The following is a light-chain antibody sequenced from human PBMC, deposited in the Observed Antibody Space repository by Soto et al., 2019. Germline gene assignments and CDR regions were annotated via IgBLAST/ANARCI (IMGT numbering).Light chain of an antibody. Sequence: EILLTQSPFTLSLSPGARATLSCRASQSISNNLAWYQHKPGHTPRLLIYGASTRATGVPARFSGSGSGTDFTLTISSLEPEDSAVYYCQQRHMWPITFGQGTRLEI. CDR1: QSISNN. CDR2: GAS. CDR3: QQRHMWPIT. J-gene: IGKJ5*01. V-gene: IGKV3-11*01.